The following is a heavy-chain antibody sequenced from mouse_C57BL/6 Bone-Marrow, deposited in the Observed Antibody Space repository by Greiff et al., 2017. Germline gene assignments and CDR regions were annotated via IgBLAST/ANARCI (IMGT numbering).Heavy chain of an antibody. Sequence: VQLQQSGAELVRPGASVKLSCTASGFNIKDDYMHWVKQRPEQGLEWIGWIDPENGDTEYASKFQGKATITADTSSNTAYLQLSSLTSEDTAVYDCTTGLRRGGYAMDYWGQGTSVTVSS. J-gene: IGHJ4*01. D-gene: IGHD2-2*01. CDR1: GFNIKDDY. V-gene: IGHV14-4*01. CDR2: IDPENGDT. CDR3: TTGLRRGGYAMDY.